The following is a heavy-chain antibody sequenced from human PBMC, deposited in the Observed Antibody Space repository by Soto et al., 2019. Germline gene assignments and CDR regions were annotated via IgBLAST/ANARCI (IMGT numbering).Heavy chain of an antibody. V-gene: IGHV4-59*08. CDR1: GGSIRSYY. J-gene: IGHJ4*02. CDR3: SGLELATVVRTFDC. CDR2: IYQSGST. Sequence: PSETLSLTCTFSGGSIRSYYWSWIRQPPGKGLEWIGHIYQSGSTSYNPSLKSRATISVDTSKTQFSLSLSSLTPAATAVYYCSGLELATVVRTFDCWGQGTWVNVSX. D-gene: IGHD2-21*01.